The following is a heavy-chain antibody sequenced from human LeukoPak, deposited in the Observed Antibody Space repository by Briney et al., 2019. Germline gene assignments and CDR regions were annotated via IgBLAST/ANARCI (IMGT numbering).Heavy chain of an antibody. D-gene: IGHD2-2*01. J-gene: IGHJ3*02. Sequence: SETLSLTCAVSGGSISSSNWWSWVRQPPGKGLEWIGEIYHSGSTNYNPSLKSRVTISVDTSKNQFSLKLSSVTAADTAVYYCARRSVVVPAAMPGLHAFDIWGQGTMVTVSS. V-gene: IGHV4-4*02. CDR1: GGSISSSNW. CDR3: ARRSVVVPAAMPGLHAFDI. CDR2: IYHSGST.